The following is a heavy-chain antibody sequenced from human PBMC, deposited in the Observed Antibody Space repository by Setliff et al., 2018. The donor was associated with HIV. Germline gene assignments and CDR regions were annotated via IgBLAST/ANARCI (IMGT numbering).Heavy chain of an antibody. CDR3: ARAGPGSDQTMIVVVTPPREFDY. J-gene: IGHJ4*02. CDR1: GYTLTSYG. Sequence: ASVKVSCKASGYTLTSYGISWVRQAPGQGLEWMGWISAYNGNTNYAQKLQGRVTMTTDTSTSTAYMELRSLRSDDTAVYYCARAGPGSDQTMIVVVTPPREFDYWGQGTLITVSS. V-gene: IGHV1-18*01. D-gene: IGHD3-22*01. CDR2: ISAYNGNT.